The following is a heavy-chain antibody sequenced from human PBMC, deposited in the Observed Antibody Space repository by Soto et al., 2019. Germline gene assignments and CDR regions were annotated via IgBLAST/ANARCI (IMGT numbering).Heavy chain of an antibody. D-gene: IGHD1-26*01. V-gene: IGHV3-33*01. J-gene: IGHJ4*02. CDR1: GFTFSTYG. CDR2: IWYDGSHK. Sequence: QVQLVESGGGVVQPGRSLRLSCAASGFTFSTYGMHWVRQAPGMGLEWVAVIWYDGSHKDYVDSVKGRFTISRDNSKNILYLQRNSLRVEDTAVYYCARAVGPFDYWGQGTLVTVSS. CDR3: ARAVGPFDY.